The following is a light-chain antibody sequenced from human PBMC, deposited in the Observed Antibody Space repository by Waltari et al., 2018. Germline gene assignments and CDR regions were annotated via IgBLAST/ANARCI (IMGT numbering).Light chain of an antibody. CDR1: TGTVPRSHY. CDR3: LLSFGDARPV. Sequence: QAVVTQEPSLTVSPGGTVTLTCGSRTGTVPRSHYPSWFQQKPGHAPRTLFSDTNNKYSWTPARFSGSLLGGKAALTLSGAQPEDEADYYCLLSFGDARPVFGGGTKLTVL. J-gene: IGLJ2*01. CDR2: DTN. V-gene: IGLV7-46*01.